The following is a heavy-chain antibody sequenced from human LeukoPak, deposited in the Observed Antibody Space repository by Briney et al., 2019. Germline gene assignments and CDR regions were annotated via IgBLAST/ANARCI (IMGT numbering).Heavy chain of an antibody. CDR1: GLFFSTNW. D-gene: IGHD1-26*01. Sequence: GGCLRLSCAAPGLFFSTNWMGWVRQAPGKGLEWVATIKPDGRDKYYVDSVKGRFTMSRDNGKNSVYLEMNSLRAEDTAVYYCASWEASTNYWGQGTLVTVSS. CDR2: IKPDGRDK. CDR3: ASWEASTNY. J-gene: IGHJ4*02. V-gene: IGHV3-7*01.